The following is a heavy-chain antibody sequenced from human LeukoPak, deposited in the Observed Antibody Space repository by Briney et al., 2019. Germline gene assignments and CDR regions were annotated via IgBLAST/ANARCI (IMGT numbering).Heavy chain of an antibody. CDR1: GFTFSSYA. J-gene: IGHJ4*02. V-gene: IGHV3-23*01. D-gene: IGHD6-6*01. Sequence: PGGSLRLSCAASGFTFSSYAMSWVRQAPGKGLEWVSAISGSGGSTHYAESVKGRFTISRDNSKNTLYLQMNSLRAEDTAVYYCAKDPRPGRPNYFDYWGQGTLVTVSS. CDR2: ISGSGGST. CDR3: AKDPRPGRPNYFDY.